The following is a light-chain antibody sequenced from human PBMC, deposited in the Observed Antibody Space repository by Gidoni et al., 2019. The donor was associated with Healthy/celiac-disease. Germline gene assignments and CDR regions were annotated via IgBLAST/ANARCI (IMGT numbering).Light chain of an antibody. CDR1: QSVSSSY. CDR3: QQEYNLPPDT. CDR2: GAS. J-gene: IGKJ2*01. Sequence: EIVMTQSPATLTLSPGERAPLSCRASQSVSSSYLSWYQQKPGQEPRLLIYGASTRATGIPPGFSGSGSGTDFTLTISSLQPEDYAVYYCQQEYNLPPDTFGQGTKLEIK. V-gene: IGKV3D-7*01.